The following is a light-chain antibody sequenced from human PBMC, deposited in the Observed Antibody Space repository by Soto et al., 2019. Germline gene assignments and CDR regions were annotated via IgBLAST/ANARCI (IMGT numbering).Light chain of an antibody. CDR3: QQYNNWPTLFT. CDR1: QSVSSN. Sequence: EIVMTQSPATLSVSPGERATLSCRASQSVSSNLAWYQQKPGQAPRLLIYGAFTRTTGIAARFSGSGSGTEFTRTISSRQSEDFAVYYCQQYNNWPTLFTFGPGTKVDIK. J-gene: IGKJ3*01. CDR2: GAF. V-gene: IGKV3-15*01.